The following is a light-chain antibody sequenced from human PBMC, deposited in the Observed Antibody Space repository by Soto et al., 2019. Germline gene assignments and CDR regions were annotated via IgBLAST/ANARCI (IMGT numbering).Light chain of an antibody. V-gene: IGKV3-11*01. J-gene: IGKJ2*01. Sequence: EIVLTQSPATLSLSPGERATLSYRASQSVSSYLAWYQQKPGQAPRLLIYDASNRATGIPARFSGSGSGTDFTLTISSLEPEDCAVYYCQQRSNWPPYTFGQGTKLEIK. CDR3: QQRSNWPPYT. CDR1: QSVSSY. CDR2: DAS.